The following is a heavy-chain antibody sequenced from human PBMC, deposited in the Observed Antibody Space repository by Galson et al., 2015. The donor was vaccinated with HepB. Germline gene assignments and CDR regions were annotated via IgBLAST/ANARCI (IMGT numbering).Heavy chain of an antibody. V-gene: IGHV3-74*01. CDR3: ARGIVPAAPPHNWFDP. CDR1: GFTFSNYW. Sequence: SLRLSCAASGFTFSNYWMHWVRQAPGKGLVWVSRINSDGSSTSYADSVKGRFTISRDNAKNTLYLQMNSLRAEDTAVYYCARGIVPAAPPHNWFDPWGQGTLVTVSS. D-gene: IGHD2-2*01. CDR2: INSDGSST. J-gene: IGHJ5*02.